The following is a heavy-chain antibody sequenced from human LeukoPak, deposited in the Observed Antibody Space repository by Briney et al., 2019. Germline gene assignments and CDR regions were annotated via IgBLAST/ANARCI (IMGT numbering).Heavy chain of an antibody. CDR1: GGSFSGCY. CDR3: AREQQLVLGVRYYYYMDV. D-gene: IGHD6-13*01. J-gene: IGHJ6*03. V-gene: IGHV4-34*01. CDR2: INHSGST. Sequence: KPSETLSLTCAVYGGSFSGCYWSWIRQPPGKGLEWIGEINHSGSTNYNPSLKSRVTISVDTSKNQFSLKLSSVTAADTAVYYCAREQQLVLGVRYYYYMDVWGKGTTVTVSS.